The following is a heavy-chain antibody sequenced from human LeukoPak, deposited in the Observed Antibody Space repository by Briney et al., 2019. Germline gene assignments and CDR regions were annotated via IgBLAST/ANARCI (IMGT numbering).Heavy chain of an antibody. CDR1: GFTFSSYW. CDR3: ARVGEQLDLFDY. J-gene: IGHJ4*02. V-gene: IGHV3-74*01. D-gene: IGHD6-13*01. CDR2: INSDGSST. Sequence: PGGSLRLSCAASGFTFSSYWMHWVRQAPGKGLVWVSRINSDGSSTSYADSVKGRFTISRDNAKNTLYLQMNSLRAEDTAVYYCARVGEQLDLFDYWGQGTLVTVSS.